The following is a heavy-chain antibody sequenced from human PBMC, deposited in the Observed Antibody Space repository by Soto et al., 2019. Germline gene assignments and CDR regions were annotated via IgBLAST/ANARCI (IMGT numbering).Heavy chain of an antibody. CDR1: GFTFSNTR. J-gene: IGHJ4*01. Sequence: GGPLRLSFAAYGFTFSNTRINWFRQAPGKVLEWFVRIKIKTNHGTKDYAAPVKGTFAISRNDSKNILYLQMKSRKIEDIAVFYCRADSNSYTIVVRFDYWGHGTLVTVSS. CDR2: IKIKTNHGTK. CDR3: RADSNSYTIVVRFDY. D-gene: IGHD3-22*01. V-gene: IGHV3-15*07.